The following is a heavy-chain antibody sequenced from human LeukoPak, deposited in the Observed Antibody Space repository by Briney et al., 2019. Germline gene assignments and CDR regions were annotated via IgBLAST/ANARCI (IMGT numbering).Heavy chain of an antibody. CDR3: ARDFYGDYEAHYYYMDV. Sequence: GGSLRLSCAASGFTFSSYSMNWVRQAPGKGLEWVSSISSSSSYIYYADSVKGRFTISRDNAKNSLYLQMNSLRAEDTALYYCARDFYGDYEAHYYYMDVWGKGTTVTVSS. D-gene: IGHD4-17*01. CDR1: GFTFSSYS. CDR2: ISSSSSYI. V-gene: IGHV3-21*04. J-gene: IGHJ6*03.